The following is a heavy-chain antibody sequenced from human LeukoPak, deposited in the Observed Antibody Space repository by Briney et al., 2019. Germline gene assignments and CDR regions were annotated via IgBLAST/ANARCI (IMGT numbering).Heavy chain of an antibody. CDR3: ASPYYYSDAFDI. CDR1: GGSISSYY. D-gene: IGHD3-10*01. V-gene: IGHV4-59*01. Sequence: PSETLSLTCTVSGGSISSYYWSWIRQPPGKGLEWIGYIYYSGSTNYNPSLKSRVTISVDTSKNQFSLKLSSVTAADTAVYYCASPYYYSDAFDIWGQGTMVTASS. J-gene: IGHJ3*02. CDR2: IYYSGST.